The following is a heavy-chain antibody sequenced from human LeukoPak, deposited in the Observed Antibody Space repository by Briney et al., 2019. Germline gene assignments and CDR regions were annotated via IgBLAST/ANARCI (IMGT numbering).Heavy chain of an antibody. D-gene: IGHD3-22*01. CDR1: GYTLTELS. CDR3: ATIGYDSSGYYTGFDY. CDR2: FDPEDGET. J-gene: IGHJ4*02. Sequence: ASVKVSCKVSGYTLTELSMHWVRQAPGKGLEWMGGFDPEDGETIYAQKFQGRVTMTEDTSTDTAYMELSSLRSEDTAVYYCATIGYDSSGYYTGFDYWGQGTLVTVSS. V-gene: IGHV1-24*01.